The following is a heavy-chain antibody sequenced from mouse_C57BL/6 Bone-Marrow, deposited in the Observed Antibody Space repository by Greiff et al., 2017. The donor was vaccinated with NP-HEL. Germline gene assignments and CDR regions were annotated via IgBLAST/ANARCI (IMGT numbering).Heavy chain of an antibody. CDR2: ILPGSGST. CDR1: GYTFTGYW. Sequence: VQLQQSGAELMKPGASVKLSCKATGYTFTGYWIEWVKQRPGHGLEWIGEILPGSGSTNYNEKFKGKATFTADTSSNTAYMQLSSLTTEDSAIYYCAREKGYYYGRDYYAMDYWGQGTSVTVSS. D-gene: IGHD1-1*01. CDR3: AREKGYYYGRDYYAMDY. J-gene: IGHJ4*01. V-gene: IGHV1-9*01.